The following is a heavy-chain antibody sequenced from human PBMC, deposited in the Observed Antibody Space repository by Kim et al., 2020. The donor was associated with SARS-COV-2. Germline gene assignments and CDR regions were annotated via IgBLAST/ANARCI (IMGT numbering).Heavy chain of an antibody. CDR1: GFSLSSNGVC. V-gene: IGHV2-70*17. D-gene: IGHD1-26*01. CDR3: ARIVRHTYDYYHYLED. CDR2: IDWDDDK. Sequence: SGPTLVKPTETLTLTCTFSGFSLSSNGVCVSWIRQPPGKALEWLARIDWDDDKFLNPSLRTRLTISKDTSRNQVVLTMTDMDPVDTATYYCARIVRHTYDYYHYLEDWGQGTLVTVSS. J-gene: IGHJ4*02.